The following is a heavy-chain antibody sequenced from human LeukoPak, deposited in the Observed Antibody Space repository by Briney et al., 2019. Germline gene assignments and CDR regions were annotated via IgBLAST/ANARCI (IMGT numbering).Heavy chain of an antibody. V-gene: IGHV5-51*01. CDR1: GYIFTSYW. CDR2: IYPGDSDT. J-gene: IGHJ5*02. CDR3: ARSLLDIVVVPAAAYNGFDP. Sequence: GESLQISCQGSGYIFTSYWIGWVRPMPGKGLELIGIIYPGDSDTRYSPSFQGQVTISADKSISTAYLQWSSLKASDTAMYYCARSLLDIVVVPAAAYNGFDPWGQGTLVTVSS. D-gene: IGHD2-2*03.